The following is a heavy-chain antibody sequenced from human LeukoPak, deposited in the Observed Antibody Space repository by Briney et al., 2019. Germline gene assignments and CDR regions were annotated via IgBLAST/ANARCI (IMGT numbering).Heavy chain of an antibody. CDR2: IIPILGIA. CDR3: ARATGIVGATWVPYFDY. D-gene: IGHD1-26*01. V-gene: IGHV1-69*04. J-gene: IGHJ4*02. CDR1: GYTFTSYG. Sequence: GASVKVSCKASGYTFTSYGISWVRQAPGQGLEWMGRIIPILGIANYAQKFQGRVTITADKSTSTAYMELSSLRSEDTAVYYCARATGIVGATWVPYFDYWGQGTLVTVSS.